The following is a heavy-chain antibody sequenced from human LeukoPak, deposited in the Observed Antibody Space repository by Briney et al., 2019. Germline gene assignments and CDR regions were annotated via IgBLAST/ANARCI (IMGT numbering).Heavy chain of an antibody. CDR2: ISSSSSYI. CDR1: GFTFSSYS. Sequence: GGSLRLSCAASGFTFSSYSMNWVRQAPGKGLEWVSSISSSSSYIYYADSVKGRFTISRDNAKNSLYLQMNSLRAEDTAVYYCARDPFSSSWYDAFDIWGQGTMVTVSS. V-gene: IGHV3-21*01. D-gene: IGHD6-13*01. J-gene: IGHJ3*02. CDR3: ARDPFSSSWYDAFDI.